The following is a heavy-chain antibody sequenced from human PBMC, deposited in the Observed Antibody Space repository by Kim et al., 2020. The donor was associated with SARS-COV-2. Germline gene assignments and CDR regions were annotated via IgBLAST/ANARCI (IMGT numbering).Heavy chain of an antibody. Sequence: YYADSGRGRFTIPRDNDQDSLYLQMNRLRAEDTAVYYCARGPNYSPFDYWGQGTLVTVSS. D-gene: IGHD4-4*01. CDR3: ARGPNYSPFDY. J-gene: IGHJ4*02. V-gene: IGHV3-48*03.